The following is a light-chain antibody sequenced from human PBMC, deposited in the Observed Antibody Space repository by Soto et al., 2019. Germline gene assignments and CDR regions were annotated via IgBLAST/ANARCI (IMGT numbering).Light chain of an antibody. J-gene: IGKJ1*01. V-gene: IGKV4-1*01. CDR1: QSVLYSSNNKND. Sequence: DIVMTQSPDSLAVSLGERATINCKSSQSVLYSSNNKNDLAWYQQKPGQPPNLLISWASTRESGVPDRFSGSGSGTDFTLTISSLQAEDVAVYYCHQYYSIPRTFGQGTKVEIK. CDR3: HQYYSIPRT. CDR2: WAS.